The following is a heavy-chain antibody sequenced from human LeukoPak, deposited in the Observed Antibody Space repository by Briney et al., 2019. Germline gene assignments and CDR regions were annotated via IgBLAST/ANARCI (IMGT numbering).Heavy chain of an antibody. D-gene: IGHD6-19*01. CDR3: ARDRIAVAGTGL. V-gene: IGHV3-30*02. J-gene: IGHJ4*02. Sequence: GGSLRLSCAASGFTFSSYGMHWVRQAPGKGLEWVAFIRYDGSNKYYADSVKGRFTISRDNSKNTLYLQMNSLRAEDTAVYYCARDRIAVAGTGLWGQGTLVTVSS. CDR2: IRYDGSNK. CDR1: GFTFSSYG.